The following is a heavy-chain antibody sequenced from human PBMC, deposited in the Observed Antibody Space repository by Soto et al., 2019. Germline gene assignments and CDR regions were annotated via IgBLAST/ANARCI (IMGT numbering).Heavy chain of an antibody. CDR1: GGTFTTHA. V-gene: IGHV1-69*01. D-gene: IGHD2-15*01. J-gene: IGHJ6*02. Sequence: QVQLVQSGAEVKKPGSSVRVSCQASGGTFTTHAFNWERQAPGQGLEWMGGIIPMYNKPHYAPNFLGPVTISAHPSTSTAYMELTTLRSEDTAVYFCARGYSGGSYSAKHVWGQGTTVTVSS. CDR2: IIPMYNKP. CDR3: ARGYSGGSYSAKHV.